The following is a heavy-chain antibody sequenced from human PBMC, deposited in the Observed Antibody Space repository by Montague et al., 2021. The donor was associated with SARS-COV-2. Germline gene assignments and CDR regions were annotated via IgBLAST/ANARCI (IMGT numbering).Heavy chain of an antibody. V-gene: IGHV4-39*01. D-gene: IGHD6-19*01. J-gene: IGHJ3*02. CDR2: IYYSGST. CDR3: ARQENSSGWFKPDAFDI. Sequence: SETLSLTRTVSGGSISSSSYYWGWIRQPPGKGLEWIGSIYYSGSTYYNPSLKSRVTISVDTSKNRFSLKLSSVTAADTAVYYCARQENSSGWFKPDAFDIWGQGTMVTVSS. CDR1: GGSISSSSYY.